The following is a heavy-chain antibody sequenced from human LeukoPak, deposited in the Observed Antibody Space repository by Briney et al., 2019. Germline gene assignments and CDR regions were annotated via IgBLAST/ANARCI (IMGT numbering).Heavy chain of an antibody. J-gene: IGHJ4*02. D-gene: IGHD1-26*01. CDR2: INHSGST. CDR1: GGSFSGYY. V-gene: IGHV4-34*01. CDR3: ARGATKKFDY. Sequence: SETLSLTCAAYGGSFSGYYWSWIRQPPGKGLEWIGEINHSGSTNYNPSLKSRVTISVDTSKNQFSLKLSSVTAADTAVYYCARGATKKFDYWGQGTLVTVSS.